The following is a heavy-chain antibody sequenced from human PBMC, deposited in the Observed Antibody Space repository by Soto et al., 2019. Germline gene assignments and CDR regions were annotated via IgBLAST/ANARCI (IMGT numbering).Heavy chain of an antibody. CDR2: ISGSANIT. Sequence: GGSLRLSCAASGFTFSKYALSWVRQAPGQGLEWVSCISGSANITNYADSVKGRFTISRDNSRNTLYLQIDSLRAEDTAVYFCAKTRRVAARSAYQYGLDVWGRGTTVTVSS. D-gene: IGHD6-6*01. V-gene: IGHV3-23*01. J-gene: IGHJ6*02. CDR3: AKTRRVAARSAYQYGLDV. CDR1: GFTFSKYA.